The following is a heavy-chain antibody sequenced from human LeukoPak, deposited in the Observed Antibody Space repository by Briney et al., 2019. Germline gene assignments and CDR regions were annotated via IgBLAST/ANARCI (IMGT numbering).Heavy chain of an antibody. CDR3: AKEFGDGYNLYYFDY. J-gene: IGHJ4*02. V-gene: IGHV3-23*01. D-gene: IGHD5-24*01. CDR2: ISGSGGST. CDR1: GFTFGSYA. Sequence: GGSLRLSCAASGFTFGSYAMSRVRQAPGKGLEWVSAISGSGGSTYYADSVKGRFTISRDNSKNTLYLQMNSLRAEDTAVYYCAKEFGDGYNLYYFDYWGQGTLVTVSS.